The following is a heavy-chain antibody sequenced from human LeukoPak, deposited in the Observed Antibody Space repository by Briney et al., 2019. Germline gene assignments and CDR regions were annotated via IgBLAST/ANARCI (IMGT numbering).Heavy chain of an antibody. CDR2: FYYTGNT. CDR3: ARHVDSSGWYRRHFDY. V-gene: IGHV4-39*01. J-gene: IGHJ4*02. D-gene: IGHD6-19*01. Sequence: SETLSLTCSVSGDSISSSSYYWGWIRQPPGKGLEWIGSFYYTGNTYYNPSFKSRVTISVDTSKNQFSLKLTSVGAADTAVYYCARHVDSSGWYRRHFDYWGQGTLVTVSS. CDR1: GDSISSSSYY.